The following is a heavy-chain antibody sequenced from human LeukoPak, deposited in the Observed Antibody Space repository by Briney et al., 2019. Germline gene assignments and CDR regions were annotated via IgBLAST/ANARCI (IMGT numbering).Heavy chain of an antibody. CDR2: ISSSSSYT. J-gene: IGHJ4*02. V-gene: IGHV3-11*06. Sequence: PGGSLRLSCAASGFTFSAYYRSWIRQAPGKGLKWVSYISSSSSYTNYADSVKGRFTISRDNAKNSLYLQMNSLRAEDAAVYYCARSMTTVTTIDYWGQGTLVTVSS. CDR1: GFTFSAYY. D-gene: IGHD4-17*01. CDR3: ARSMTTVTTIDY.